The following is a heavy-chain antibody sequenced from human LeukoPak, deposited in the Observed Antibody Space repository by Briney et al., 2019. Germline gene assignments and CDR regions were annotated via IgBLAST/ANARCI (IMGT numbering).Heavy chain of an antibody. D-gene: IGHD3-22*01. V-gene: IGHV4-31*03. J-gene: IGHJ4*02. CDR3: ARLLFDDSGHPFDY. Sequence: PSETLSLTCTVSGGSINSADYYWTWIRQHPGKGLEWIGYIYDTGGTFYNPSLRSRLTISVGTSKNQSSLNLRSVTAADTAVYYCARLLFDDSGHPFDYWGQGTLVTVSS. CDR1: GGSINSADYY. CDR2: IYDTGGT.